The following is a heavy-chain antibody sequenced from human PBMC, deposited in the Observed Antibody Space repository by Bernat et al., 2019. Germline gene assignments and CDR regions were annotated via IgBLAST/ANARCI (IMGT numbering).Heavy chain of an antibody. CDR2: INHGGST. CDR3: ARVMSAGNTIFGVARGAWFDP. J-gene: IGHJ5*02. D-gene: IGHD3-3*01. Sequence: QVQLQQWGAGLLKPSETLSLTCAVYGGSFSDYYWSWIRQPPGKGLEWIGEINHGGSTNYNPSLKSRVTISVDTSKNQFSLKLSSVTAADTAVYYCARVMSAGNTIFGVARGAWFDPWGQGTLVTVSS. V-gene: IGHV4-34*01. CDR1: GGSFSDYY.